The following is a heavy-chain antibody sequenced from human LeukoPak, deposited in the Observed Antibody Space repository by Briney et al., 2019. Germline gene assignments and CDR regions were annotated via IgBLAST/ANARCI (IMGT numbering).Heavy chain of an antibody. V-gene: IGHV4-34*01. D-gene: IGHD2-21*02. CDR1: GGSFSGYY. CDR2: INHSGST. Sequence: SETLSLTCAVYGGSFSGYYWSWIRQPPGKGLEWIGEINHSGSTNYNPSLKSRVTISVDTSKNQFSLKLSSVTAADTAVYYCARTHCGGDCYTGPESYFDYWGQGTLVTVS. J-gene: IGHJ4*02. CDR3: ARTHCGGDCYTGPESYFDY.